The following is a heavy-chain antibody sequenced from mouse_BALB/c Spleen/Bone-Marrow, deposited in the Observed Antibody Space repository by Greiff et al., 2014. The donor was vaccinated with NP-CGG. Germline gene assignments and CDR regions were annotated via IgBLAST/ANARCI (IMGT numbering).Heavy chain of an antibody. D-gene: IGHD2-1*01. CDR1: GYSFTTYW. J-gene: IGHJ3*01. CDR3: AREKVYYGISWFAY. CDR2: IHPSDSET. V-gene: IGHV1-61*01. Sequence: QVQLKESGTEVVRPGASVKLSCKASGYSFTTYWMNWVKQRPGQGLEWIGMIHPSDSETRLNQKFKDKATLTVDESSSTAYMQLNSPTSEDSAVYYCAREKVYYGISWFAYWGQGTLVTVSA.